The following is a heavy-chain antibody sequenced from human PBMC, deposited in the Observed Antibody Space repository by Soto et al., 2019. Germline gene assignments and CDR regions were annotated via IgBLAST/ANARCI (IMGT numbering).Heavy chain of an antibody. D-gene: IGHD3-10*01. CDR2: INHSGST. Sequence: SETLSLTCAVYGGSFSGYYWSWIRQPPGKGLEWIGEINHSGSTNYNPSLKSRVTISVDTSKNQFSLKLSSVTAADTAVYYCARFSWGSGSYYLGKQASYYYYGMDVWGQGTTVTVSS. V-gene: IGHV4-34*01. CDR1: GGSFSGYY. J-gene: IGHJ6*02. CDR3: ARFSWGSGSYYLGKQASYYYYGMDV.